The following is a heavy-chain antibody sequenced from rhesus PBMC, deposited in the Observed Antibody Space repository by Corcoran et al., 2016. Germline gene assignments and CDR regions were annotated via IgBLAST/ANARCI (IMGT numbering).Heavy chain of an antibody. CDR2: INTKTGGA. Sequence: QVQLVQSGAEVMKPGSSVTVSCWTSGYTFTDSYITWVRQAPGQGLEWMGEINTKTGGADFAQKFQGRIIMTRDTSTSTADMKLTSLTSEDTAIYYCIRGGYGTVVDYWGQGVLVTVSS. D-gene: IGHD4-29*01. CDR3: IRGGYGTVVDY. V-gene: IGHV1-138*01. CDR1: GYTFTDSY. J-gene: IGHJ4*01.